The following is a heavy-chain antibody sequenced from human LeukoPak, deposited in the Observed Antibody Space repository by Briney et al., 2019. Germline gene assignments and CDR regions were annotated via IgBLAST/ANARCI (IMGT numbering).Heavy chain of an antibody. V-gene: IGHV4-34*01. CDR1: GGSFSGYY. Sequence: SETLSLTCAVYGGSFSGYYWSWIRQPPGKGLEWIGEINHSGSTNYNPSLKSRVTISVDTSKNQFSLKLSSVTAADTAVYYCARENHCSGGSCRAAQYYFDYWGQGTLVTVSS. J-gene: IGHJ4*02. CDR3: ARENHCSGGSCRAAQYYFDY. CDR2: INHSGST. D-gene: IGHD2-15*01.